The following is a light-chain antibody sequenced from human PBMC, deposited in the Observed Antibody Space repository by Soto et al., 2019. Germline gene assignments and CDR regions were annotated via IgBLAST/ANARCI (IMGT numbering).Light chain of an antibody. CDR1: SSDVGGYNY. Sequence: QSVLTQPASVSGPPGQSITISCTGTSSDVGGYNYVSWYQHHPGKAPKLMIYEVTNRPSGVSNRFSGSKSGNTASLTISRLQAEDEADYYCSSYTTTNTYVFGTGTKLTVL. CDR3: SSYTTTNTYV. V-gene: IGLV2-14*01. CDR2: EVT. J-gene: IGLJ1*01.